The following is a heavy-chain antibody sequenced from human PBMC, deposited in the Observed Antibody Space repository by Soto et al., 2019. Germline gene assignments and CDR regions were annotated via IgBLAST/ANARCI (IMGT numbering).Heavy chain of an antibody. V-gene: IGHV3-30-3*01. Sequence: SLRLSCAASGFTFSSYAMHWVRQAPGKGLEWVAVISYDGSNKYYADSVKGRFFVSRDNSKNILYLQMNSLRVDDTAVYYCSKDWGTKALPGIRRGGHYDSWGQGTLVTVSS. CDR2: ISYDGSNK. D-gene: IGHD1-1*01. CDR3: SKDWGTKALPGIRRGGHYDS. J-gene: IGHJ4*02. CDR1: GFTFSSYA.